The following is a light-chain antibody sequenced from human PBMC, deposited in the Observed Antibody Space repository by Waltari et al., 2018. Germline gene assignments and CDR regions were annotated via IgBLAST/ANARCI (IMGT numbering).Light chain of an antibody. Sequence: DIQMTQSPSTLSASVGDRVIITCRASQSINSWLAWYQQKPGKAPKLLIYKASTLETGVPSRFSGSGSGTEFTLTISGLQPDDFATYYCQQYNSFSYTFGQGTKLDIK. V-gene: IGKV1-5*03. CDR3: QQYNSFSYT. CDR2: KAS. J-gene: IGKJ2*01. CDR1: QSINSW.